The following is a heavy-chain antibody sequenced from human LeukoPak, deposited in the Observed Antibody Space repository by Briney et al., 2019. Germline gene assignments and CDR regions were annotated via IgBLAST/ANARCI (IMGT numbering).Heavy chain of an antibody. V-gene: IGHV3-21*01. D-gene: IGHD2-2*01. CDR1: GFTLSSYS. CDR2: ISSSSSYI. J-gene: IGHJ4*02. CDR3: ARDFKNIVVVPAAINY. Sequence: GGSLRLSCAASGFTLSSYSMNWVRQAPGKGLEWVSSISSSSSYIYYADSVKGRFTISRDNAKNSLYLQMNSLRAEDTAVYYCARDFKNIVVVPAAINYWGQGTLVTVSS.